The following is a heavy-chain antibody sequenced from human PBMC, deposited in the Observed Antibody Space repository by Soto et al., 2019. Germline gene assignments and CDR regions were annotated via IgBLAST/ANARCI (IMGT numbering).Heavy chain of an antibody. CDR1: GYTFTSYY. Sequence: QVQLVQSGAEVKKPGASVKLSCKASGYTFTSYYIHWVRQAPGQGLEWIGIINPNGGSTNYAYTLKGRLTVTRDTPTATVYMELGALTSEDTAVYYCARGLGLGDYWGQGTLVTVSS. V-gene: IGHV1-46*04. D-gene: IGHD3-9*01. J-gene: IGHJ4*02. CDR2: INPNGGST. CDR3: ARGLGLGDY.